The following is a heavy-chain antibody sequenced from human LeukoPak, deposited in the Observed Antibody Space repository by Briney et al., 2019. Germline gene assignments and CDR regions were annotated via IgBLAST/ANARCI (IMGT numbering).Heavy chain of an antibody. J-gene: IGHJ4*02. V-gene: IGHV4-39*01. CDR3: ARSYAWLADY. D-gene: IGHD6-19*01. CDR2: TYYSGST. CDR1: GGSISSSSYY. Sequence: SETLSLTCTVSGGSISSSSYYWGWIRQPPGKGLEWIGSTYYSGSTYYNPSLKSRVTISVDTSKNQFSLKLSSVTAADTAVYYCARSYAWLADYWGQGTLVTVSS.